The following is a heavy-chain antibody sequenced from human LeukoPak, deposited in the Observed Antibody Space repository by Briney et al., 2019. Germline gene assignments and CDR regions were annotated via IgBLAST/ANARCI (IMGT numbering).Heavy chain of an antibody. Sequence: SVKVSCKASGGTFSSYAISWVRQAPGQGLEWMGGIIPIFGTANYAQKFQGRVTITADESTSTAYMELSSLRSEDTAVYYCARVERDYYDSSGYYYAFDIWGQGTMVTVSS. CDR2: IIPIFGTA. CDR1: GGTFSSYA. J-gene: IGHJ3*02. CDR3: ARVERDYYDSSGYYYAFDI. V-gene: IGHV1-69*13. D-gene: IGHD3-22*01.